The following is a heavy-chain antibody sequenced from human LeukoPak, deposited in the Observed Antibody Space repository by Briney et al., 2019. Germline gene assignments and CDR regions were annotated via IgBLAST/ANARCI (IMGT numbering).Heavy chain of an antibody. D-gene: IGHD1-1*01. CDR3: AKGTAVDRQYFEN. J-gene: IGHJ4*02. Sequence: GRSLRLSCAASRFTFSACGMHWVRQAPGKGLERVAAISFDGSHKYYADSVKGRFTISRDNSMNTLYLQMNSLRAEDTAVYYCAKGTAVDRQYFENWGQGTLVTVSS. CDR2: ISFDGSHK. CDR1: RFTFSACG. V-gene: IGHV3-30*18.